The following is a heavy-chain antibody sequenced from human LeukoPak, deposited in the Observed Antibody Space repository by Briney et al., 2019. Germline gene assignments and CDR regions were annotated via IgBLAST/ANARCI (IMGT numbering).Heavy chain of an antibody. D-gene: IGHD5-12*01. CDR1: GFTFNSYA. J-gene: IGHJ6*02. V-gene: IGHV3-23*01. CDR2: ISGSGGST. CDR3: ARDIGGYDAYYYYGMDV. Sequence: PGGSLRLSCAASGFTFNSYAMSWVRQAPGKGLEWVSAISGSGGSTYYADSVKGRFTISRDNSKNTLYLQMNSLRAEDTAVYYCARDIGGYDAYYYYGMDVWGQGTTVTVSS.